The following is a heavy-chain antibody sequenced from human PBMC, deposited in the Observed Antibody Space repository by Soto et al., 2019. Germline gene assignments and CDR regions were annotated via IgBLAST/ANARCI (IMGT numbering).Heavy chain of an antibody. CDR3: TKDGGCDSDGSLYYYYYGMDV. CDR1: GFTFNNYG. J-gene: IGHJ6*02. Sequence: GGSLRLSCAASGFTFNNYGVNWVRQAPGKGLEWVAIITNDGSNKYYIESVRGRFTISRDNSKNMLFLQMNSLRVEDTAGYFCTKDGGCDSDGSLYYYYYGMDVWGQGTTVTVSS. D-gene: IGHD2-15*01. CDR2: ITNDGSNK. V-gene: IGHV3-30*02.